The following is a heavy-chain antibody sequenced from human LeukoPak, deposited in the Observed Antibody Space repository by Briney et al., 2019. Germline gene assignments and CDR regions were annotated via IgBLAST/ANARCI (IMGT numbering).Heavy chain of an antibody. D-gene: IGHD3-9*01. J-gene: IGHJ3*02. CDR3: ATENDILTGYYPYNDAFDI. CDR2: ISAYNGNT. V-gene: IGHV1-18*01. Sequence: ASVKVSCKASGGTFSSYAISWVRQAPGQGLEWMGWISAYNGNTNYAQKLQGRVTMTTDTSTSTAYMELRSLRSEDTAVYYCATENDILTGYYPYNDAFDIWGQGTMVTVSS. CDR1: GGTFSSYA.